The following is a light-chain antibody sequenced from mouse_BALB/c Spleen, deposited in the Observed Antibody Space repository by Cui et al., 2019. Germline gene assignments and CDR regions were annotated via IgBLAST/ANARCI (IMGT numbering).Light chain of an antibody. CDR2: DTS. Sequence: QIVLTQSPAIMTATPEEKVTMTCSASAIVSDMYWYQQKPGASPRLLIYDTSNLASGVPARFSGSGSGTYYALTISRMEAEDAATYYCQQWSNYPRTFGGGTKLEIK. V-gene: IGKV4-55*01. J-gene: IGKJ1*01. CDR3: QQWSNYPRT. CDR1: AIVSD.